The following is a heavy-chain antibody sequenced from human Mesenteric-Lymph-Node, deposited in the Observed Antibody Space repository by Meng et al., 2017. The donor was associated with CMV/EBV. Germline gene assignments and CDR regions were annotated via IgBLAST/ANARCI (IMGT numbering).Heavy chain of an antibody. Sequence: SETLSLTCTVSGGSISSYYWSWIRQPPGKGLEGIGYIYYSWSTNYNPSLKSRVTISVDTSKKQFSLKLSSVTAADTAVYYCARYLDYYYYGMDVWGQGTTVTVSS. CDR3: ARYLDYYYYGMDV. V-gene: IGHV4-59*01. CDR2: IYYSWST. J-gene: IGHJ6*02. CDR1: GGSISSYY.